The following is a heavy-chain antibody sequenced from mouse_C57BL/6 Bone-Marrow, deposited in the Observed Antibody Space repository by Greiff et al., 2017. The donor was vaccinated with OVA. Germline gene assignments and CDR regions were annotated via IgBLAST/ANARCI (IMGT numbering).Heavy chain of an antibody. V-gene: IGHV1-52*01. CDR1: GYTFTDYC. J-gene: IGHJ2*01. D-gene: IGHD2-10*02. CDR3: ATEYGNY. CDR2: IYPADSET. Sequence: VQLQQPGAELVRPGSSVKLSCKASGYTFTDYCMHWVKQRPIQGLEWIGNIYPADSETQYNEKFKDKATLTVDKSSSTAYMHLSGLTSEDSAVYYCATEYGNYWGQGTTLTVSS.